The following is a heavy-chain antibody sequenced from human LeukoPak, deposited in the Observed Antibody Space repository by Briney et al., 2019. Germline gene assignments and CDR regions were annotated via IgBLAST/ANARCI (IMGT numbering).Heavy chain of an antibody. CDR1: GFTFSNSW. CDR2: ISNDGSSS. V-gene: IGHV3-74*01. J-gene: IGHJ4*02. Sequence: GGSLRLSCAASGFTFSNSWMHWVRQVPGKGLVWVSRISNDGSSSIYADSVKGRFTISRDNAKNTLYLQVNSLRAEDTAVYYCARGGSAYSSSWSTFDYWGQGALVTVSA. CDR3: ARGGSAYSSSWSTFDY. D-gene: IGHD6-13*01.